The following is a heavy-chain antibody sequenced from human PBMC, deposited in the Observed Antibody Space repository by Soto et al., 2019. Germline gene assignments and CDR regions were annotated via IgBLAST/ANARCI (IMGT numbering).Heavy chain of an antibody. CDR1: GGTFSSYS. Sequence: QVQLVQSGAEVKKPGSSVKVSCKASGGTFSSYSINWVRQAPGQGLEWMGEIIPIFGTANYAQKFQGRVTITADASTSTVSMELSSLRSEDTAVYYCARDGGRHSGGIDYWGQGPLVTVSS. D-gene: IGHD1-26*01. V-gene: IGHV1-69*01. J-gene: IGHJ4*02. CDR3: ARDGGRHSGGIDY. CDR2: IIPIFGTA.